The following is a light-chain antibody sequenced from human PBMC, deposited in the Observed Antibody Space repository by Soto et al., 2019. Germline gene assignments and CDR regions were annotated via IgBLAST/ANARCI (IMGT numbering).Light chain of an antibody. CDR2: AAS. CDR1: QGIRND. J-gene: IGKJ2*01. CDR3: LQDYNYPYT. V-gene: IGKV1-6*01. Sequence: AIQMTQSPSSLSASVGDRVTITCRASQGIRNDLGWYQQKPGKAPQLLIYAASSLQSGGPSRFSGSGSGTDFTLTISSLQPEDFATYYCLQDYNYPYTFGQGTKLEIK.